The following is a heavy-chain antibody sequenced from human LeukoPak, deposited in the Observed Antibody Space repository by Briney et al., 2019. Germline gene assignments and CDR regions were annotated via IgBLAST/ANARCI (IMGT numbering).Heavy chain of an antibody. CDR1: GGSFSGYY. V-gene: IGHV4-34*01. CDR2: INHSGST. D-gene: IGHD4-17*01. J-gene: IGHJ4*02. CDR3: ARGLGDYTKRSFDY. Sequence: SETLSLTCAVYGGSFSGYYWSWIRQPPGKGLEWIGEINHSGSTSYNPSLKSRVTISVDTSKNQFSLKLSSVTAADTAVYYCARGLGDYTKRSFDYWGQGTLVTVSS.